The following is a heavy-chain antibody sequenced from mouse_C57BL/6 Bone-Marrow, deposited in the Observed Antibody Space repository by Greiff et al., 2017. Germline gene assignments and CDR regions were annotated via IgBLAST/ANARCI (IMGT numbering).Heavy chain of an antibody. CDR2: INPSTGGT. Sequence: EVQLQQSGPELVKPGASVQISCKASGYSFTGYYMNWVKQSPEKSLEWIGEINPSTGGTTYNQKFKAKATLTVDKSSSTAYMQRKSLTSEDSAVYYCTRENGPLFDYWGQGTTLTVSS. CDR1: GYSFTGYY. CDR3: TRENGPLFDY. J-gene: IGHJ2*01. V-gene: IGHV1-42*01.